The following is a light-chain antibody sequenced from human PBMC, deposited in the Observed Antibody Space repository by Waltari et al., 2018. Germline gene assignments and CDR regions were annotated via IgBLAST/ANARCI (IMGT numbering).Light chain of an antibody. CDR3: QQYYRTPPT. J-gene: IGKJ2*01. Sequence: DIVMTQSPDSLAVSLGERATINCKSSQTVLYSSNNKNFLAWYQQKAVQPPKLLINWASTREFGVPDRFSGSGSGTDFTLTISSLQAEDVAVYYCQQYYRTPPTFGQGTKLEIK. CDR2: WAS. V-gene: IGKV4-1*01. CDR1: QTVLYSSNNKNF.